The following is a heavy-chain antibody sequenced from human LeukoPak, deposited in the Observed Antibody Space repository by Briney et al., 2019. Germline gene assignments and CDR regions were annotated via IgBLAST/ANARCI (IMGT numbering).Heavy chain of an antibody. J-gene: IGHJ5*02. CDR1: GFTFSTYW. CDR3: APMRDWGIS. V-gene: IGHV3-74*01. Sequence: GGSLRLSCAASGFTFSTYWMHWVRQAPGKGLVCVSRNNPDGSSTTYADSVKGRFTISRDNAKNTLYLQMNSLRAEDTAVYFCAPMRDWGISWGQGTLVTVSS. CDR2: NNPDGSST. D-gene: IGHD3-16*01.